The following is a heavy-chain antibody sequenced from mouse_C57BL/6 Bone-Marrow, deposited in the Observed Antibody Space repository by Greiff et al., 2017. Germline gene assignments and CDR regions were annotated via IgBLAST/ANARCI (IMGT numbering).Heavy chain of an antibody. CDR3: AENYERGLAY. Sequence: VKLMESGAELVKPGASVKLSCKASGYTFTSYWMHWVKQRPGQGLEWIGMIHPNSGSTNYNEKFKSKATLTVDKSSSTAYMQLSSLTSEDSAVYYCAENYERGLAYWGQGTLVTVSA. CDR1: GYTFTSYW. D-gene: IGHD2-4*01. CDR2: IHPNSGST. J-gene: IGHJ3*01. V-gene: IGHV1-64*01.